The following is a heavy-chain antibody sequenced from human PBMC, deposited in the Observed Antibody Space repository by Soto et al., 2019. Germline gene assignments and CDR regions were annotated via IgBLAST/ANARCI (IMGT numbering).Heavy chain of an antibody. CDR3: ATAGGGSYSRFDY. Sequence: GGSLRLSCAASGFTFSSYAMSWVRQAPGKGLEWVSRISGSGGTTYYADSVKGRFTISRDNSKNTLYLQMISLRAEDRAVYYCATAGGGSYSRFDYWGQGTLVTVSS. CDR2: ISGSGGTT. J-gene: IGHJ4*02. D-gene: IGHD3-22*01. CDR1: GFTFSSYA. V-gene: IGHV3-23*01.